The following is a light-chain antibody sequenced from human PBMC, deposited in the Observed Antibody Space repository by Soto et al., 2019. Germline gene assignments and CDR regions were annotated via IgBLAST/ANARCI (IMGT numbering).Light chain of an antibody. CDR3: QQRSNWRGLT. V-gene: IGKV3-11*01. CDR2: DAS. CDR1: QSVSSY. Sequence: EIVLTQSPATPSLSPGERATLSCRASQSVSSYLAWYQQKPGQAPRLLIYDASNRATGIPARFSGSGSGTDFTLTISSLEPEDFAVYYCQQRSNWRGLTFGGGTKVEIK. J-gene: IGKJ4*01.